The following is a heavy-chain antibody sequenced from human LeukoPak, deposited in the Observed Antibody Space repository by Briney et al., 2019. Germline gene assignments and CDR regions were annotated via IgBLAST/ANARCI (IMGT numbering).Heavy chain of an antibody. CDR1: GGSISSYY. J-gene: IGHJ3*02. CDR2: IYYSGST. D-gene: IGHD6-13*01. Sequence: SSETLSLTCTVSGGSISSYYWSWIRQPPGKGLEWIGYIYYSGSTNYNPSLKSRVTISVDTSKNQFSLKLSSVTAADTAVYYCARGSYSSSWLNAFDIRGQGTMVTVSS. V-gene: IGHV4-59*01. CDR3: ARGSYSSSWLNAFDI.